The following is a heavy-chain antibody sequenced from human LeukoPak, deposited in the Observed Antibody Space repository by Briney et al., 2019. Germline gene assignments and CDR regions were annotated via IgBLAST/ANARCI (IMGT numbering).Heavy chain of an antibody. V-gene: IGHV3-30*02. D-gene: IGHD2-2*01. CDR1: GFTFSSYG. CDR3: AKGRIVVVSAALDY. Sequence: PGGSLRLSCAASGFTFSSYGMHWVRQAPGKGLEWVAFIRYDGSNKYYADSVKGRFTISRDNSKNTLYLQMNSLRAEDRAVYYCAKGRIVVVSAALDYWGQGTLVTVSS. CDR2: IRYDGSNK. J-gene: IGHJ4*02.